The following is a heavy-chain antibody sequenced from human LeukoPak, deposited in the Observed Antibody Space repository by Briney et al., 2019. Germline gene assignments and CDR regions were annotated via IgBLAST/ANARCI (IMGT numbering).Heavy chain of an antibody. CDR3: ARYACGGDCYPFDY. CDR1: GYTFTGYY. J-gene: IGHJ4*02. CDR2: INPNSGGT. D-gene: IGHD2-21*02. Sequence: ASVKVSCKASGYTFTGYYMHWVRQAPGQGLEWMGWINPNSGGTNYAQKFQGRVTMTRDTSISTAYMELSRLRSDDTAVYYCARYACGGDCYPFDYWGQGTLVTVSS. V-gene: IGHV1-2*02.